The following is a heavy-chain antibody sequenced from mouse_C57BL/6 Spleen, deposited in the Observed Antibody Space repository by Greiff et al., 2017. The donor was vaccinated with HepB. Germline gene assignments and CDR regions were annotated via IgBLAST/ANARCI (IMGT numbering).Heavy chain of an antibody. CDR2: IDPETGGT. J-gene: IGHJ2*01. CDR1: GYTFTDYE. CDR3: TRNDWVFDY. V-gene: IGHV1-15*01. D-gene: IGHD4-1*01. Sequence: QVQLQQSGAELVRPGASVTLSCKASGYTFTDYEMHWVKQTPVHGLEWIGAIDPETGGTAYNQKFKGKAILTADKSSSTAYMELRSLTSEDSAVYYCTRNDWVFDYWGQGTTLTVSS.